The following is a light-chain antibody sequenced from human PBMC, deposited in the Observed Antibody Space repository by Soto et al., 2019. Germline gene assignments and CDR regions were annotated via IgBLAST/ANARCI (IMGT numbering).Light chain of an antibody. CDR1: SSDVGGYNY. CDR3: SSYPSSSTLV. J-gene: IGLJ2*01. V-gene: IGLV2-14*01. Sequence: QSALTQPASVSGSPGQSITISCTGTSSDVGGYNYVSWYQQHPGKAPKLMIYDVSNRPSGVSNRFSGSKSGNTASRTISGLQAADEDDSYCSSYPSSSTLVFGGGTKLTVL. CDR2: DVS.